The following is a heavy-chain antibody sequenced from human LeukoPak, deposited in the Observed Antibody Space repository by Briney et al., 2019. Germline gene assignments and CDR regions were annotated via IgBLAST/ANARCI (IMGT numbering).Heavy chain of an antibody. D-gene: IGHD5-18*01. J-gene: IGHJ6*02. CDR2: IYYSGST. CDR3: ARAAEQLWSPNYYYYGMDV. CDR1: GGSISSYY. V-gene: IGHV4-59*08. Sequence: SETLSLTCTVSGGSISSYYWSWIRQPPGKGLEWIGYIYYSGSTNYNPSLKSRVTISVDTSKNQFSLKLSSVTAADTAVYYCARAAEQLWSPNYYYYGMDVWGQGTTVTVSS.